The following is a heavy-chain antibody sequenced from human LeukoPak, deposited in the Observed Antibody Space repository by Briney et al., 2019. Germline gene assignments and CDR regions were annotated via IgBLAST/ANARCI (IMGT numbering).Heavy chain of an antibody. D-gene: IGHD3-10*01. Sequence: SSETLSLTCTVSGGSVSSCSYYWGWIRQPPMKGRVWNGSMYYSGSTEYNLSLKSRVTISVDTSRNQFSLKLSSVTAADTAVYYCARHQSYGSGTYYAPFDNWGQGILVTVSS. CDR3: ARHQSYGSGTYYAPFDN. CDR2: MYYSGST. J-gene: IGHJ4*02. V-gene: IGHV4-39*01. CDR1: GGSVSSCSYY.